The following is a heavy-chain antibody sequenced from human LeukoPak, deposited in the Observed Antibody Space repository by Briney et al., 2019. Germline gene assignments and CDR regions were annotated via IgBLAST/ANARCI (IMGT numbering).Heavy chain of an antibody. Sequence: GGALRLSCAASGFTVSNNYMNWVRQAPGKGLEWVSVMYSGGSTYYADSVKGRFTISRDNSKNTLYLQINSLRAEDTAVYYCARGWKQQLGDYWGQGTLVTVSS. CDR3: ARGWKQQLGDY. CDR1: GFTVSNNY. D-gene: IGHD6-13*01. V-gene: IGHV3-53*01. CDR2: MYSGGST. J-gene: IGHJ4*02.